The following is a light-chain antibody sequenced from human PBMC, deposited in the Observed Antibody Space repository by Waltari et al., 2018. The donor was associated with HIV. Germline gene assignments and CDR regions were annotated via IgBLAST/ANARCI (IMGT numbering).Light chain of an antibody. Sequence: QSALTQPASVSGSPGQSVTISCTATTSDFGRYNSVSWYQQHPGNLPKVIIYEVTSRPSGVPYRFSGSKSGNTASLTISGLQAEDEAIYYCSTHTTTDTLIFGGGTKLTVL. CDR1: TSDFGRYNS. V-gene: IGLV2-14*03. CDR2: EVT. CDR3: STHTTTDTLI. J-gene: IGLJ2*01.